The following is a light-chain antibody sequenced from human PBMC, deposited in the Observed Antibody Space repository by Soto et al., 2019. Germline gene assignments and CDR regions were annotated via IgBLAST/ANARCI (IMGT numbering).Light chain of an antibody. CDR3: QAWDSSSVV. V-gene: IGLV3-1*01. Sequence: SYELTQSPSESVSPGQTATITCSGDKLGDKYAYWYQQKPGQSPVVVIYEDTKRPSGIPERFSGSNSGNTATLTISGTQAMDEADYYCQAWDSSSVVFGGGTKLTVL. J-gene: IGLJ2*01. CDR1: KLGDKY. CDR2: EDT.